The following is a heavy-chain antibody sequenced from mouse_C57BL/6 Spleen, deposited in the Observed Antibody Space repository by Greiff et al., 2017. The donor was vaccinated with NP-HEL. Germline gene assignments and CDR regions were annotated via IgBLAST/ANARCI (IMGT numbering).Heavy chain of an antibody. J-gene: IGHJ2*01. D-gene: IGHD2-3*01. CDR3: AVMFDY. Sequence: QVQLKEPGAELVMPGASVKLSCKASGYTFTSYWMHWVKQRPGQGLEWIGEIDPSDSYTNYNQKFKGKSTLTVDKSSSTAYMQLSSLTSEDSAVYYCAVMFDYWGQGTTLTVSS. V-gene: IGHV1-69*01. CDR1: GYTFTSYW. CDR2: IDPSDSYT.